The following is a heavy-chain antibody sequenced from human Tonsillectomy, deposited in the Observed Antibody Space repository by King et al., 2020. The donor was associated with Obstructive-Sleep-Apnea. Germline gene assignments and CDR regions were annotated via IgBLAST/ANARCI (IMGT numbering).Heavy chain of an antibody. D-gene: IGHD3-3*01. CDR2: IDPSDSYT. CDR1: GYSFTSYW. J-gene: IGHJ5*02. V-gene: IGHV5-10-1*01. Sequence: VQLVESGAEVKKPGESLRISCEGSGYSFTSYWISWVRQMPGKGLEWRGRIDPSDSYTNYSPSFKGHVTISADKSISTAYLQWSSLTASDTAVFYCAGLRFLEWLPSNTWFDPWGQGTLVTVSS. CDR3: AGLRFLEWLPSNTWFDP.